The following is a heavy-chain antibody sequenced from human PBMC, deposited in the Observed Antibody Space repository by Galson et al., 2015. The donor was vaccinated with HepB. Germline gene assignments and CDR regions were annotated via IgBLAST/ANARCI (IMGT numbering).Heavy chain of an antibody. Sequence: SLRLSCAASGFTLSSYWMSWVRQAPGKGLEWVANIKEDGSEKKYVDSVKGRFSITRDNAKNSVYLQMNSLRAEDTAVYYCVKDNWGRRDPDAFDIWGQGTMVTVSS. CDR1: GFTLSSYW. D-gene: IGHD7-27*01. CDR3: VKDNWGRRDPDAFDI. J-gene: IGHJ3*02. V-gene: IGHV3-7*03. CDR2: IKEDGSEK.